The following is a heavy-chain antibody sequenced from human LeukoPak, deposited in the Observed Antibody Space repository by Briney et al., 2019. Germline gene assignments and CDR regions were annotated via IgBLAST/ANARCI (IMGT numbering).Heavy chain of an antibody. CDR3: ARERRGRIIAVAEGGFDY. D-gene: IGHD6-19*01. V-gene: IGHV4-34*01. J-gene: IGHJ4*02. CDR1: GGSFGGYY. Sequence: SETLSLTCAVYGGSFGGYYWSCIRLPPGKGLEWIGEINHSGRTNYNPSLKRRVTISVDTSKNQFSLKLSSVTAADTAVYYCARERRGRIIAVAEGGFDYWGQGTLVTVSS. CDR2: INHSGRT.